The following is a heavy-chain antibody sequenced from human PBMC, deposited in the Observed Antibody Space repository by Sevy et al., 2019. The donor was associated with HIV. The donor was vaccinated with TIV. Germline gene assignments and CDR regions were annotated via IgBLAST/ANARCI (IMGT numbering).Heavy chain of an antibody. CDR2: IWYDGSNK. CDR1: GFSLSGCG. D-gene: IGHD6-19*01. CDR3: ARESIAVAGFGYYFEY. J-gene: IGHJ4*02. V-gene: IGHV3-33*01. Sequence: GGSLRLSCAASGFSLSGCGMHWVRQAPGKGLEWVAVIWYDGSNKEYADSVKGRFHISRDNSKNALYLQMHSLRAEDTAVYYCARESIAVAGFGYYFEYRGQGALVTVSS.